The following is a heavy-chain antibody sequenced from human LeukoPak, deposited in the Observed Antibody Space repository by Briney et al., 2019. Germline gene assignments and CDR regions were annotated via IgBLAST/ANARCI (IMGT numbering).Heavy chain of an antibody. J-gene: IGHJ4*02. V-gene: IGHV3-66*01. CDR3: ARRRGGYGEGEFDY. CDR1: GFTVSSKS. CDR2: IRSGGSK. Sequence: GGSLRPSCVASGFTVSSKSMIWVRQAPEKGLECVSYIRSGGSKEYADSVRGRFTISRDDSRNTVYLQMNSLRVEDTAVYYCARRRGGYGEGEFDYWGQGTLVTVSS. D-gene: IGHD4-17*01.